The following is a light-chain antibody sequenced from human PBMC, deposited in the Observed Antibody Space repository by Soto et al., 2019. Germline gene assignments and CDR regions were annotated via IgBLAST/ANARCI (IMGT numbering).Light chain of an antibody. Sequence: QMTHSPSTLSASVGDRVTITCRASQSISSWLAWYQQKPGKAPKLLIYDASSLESGVPSRFSGSGSGTEFTLTISSLQPDDFATYYCQQYNSYWTFGQGTKVDIK. J-gene: IGKJ1*01. V-gene: IGKV1-5*01. CDR2: DAS. CDR3: QQYNSYWT. CDR1: QSISSW.